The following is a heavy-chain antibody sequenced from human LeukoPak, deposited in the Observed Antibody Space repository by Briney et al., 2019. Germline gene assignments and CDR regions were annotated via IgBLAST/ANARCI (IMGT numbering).Heavy chain of an antibody. CDR2: IKEDGSEK. V-gene: IGHV3-7*01. CDR1: GFTFSSYW. Sequence: GGSLRLSCAASGFTFSSYWMSWVRQAPGKGLEWVANIKEDGSEKYYVDSVKGRFTISRDNAKNSLYLQMNSLRAEDTAVYYCARGGSGSSWYFDYYYYMDVWGKGTTVTVSS. J-gene: IGHJ6*03. CDR3: ARGGSGSSWYFDYYYYMDV. D-gene: IGHD6-13*01.